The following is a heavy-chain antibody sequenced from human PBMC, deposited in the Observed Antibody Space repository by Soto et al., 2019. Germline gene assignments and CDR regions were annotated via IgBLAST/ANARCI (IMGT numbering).Heavy chain of an antibody. V-gene: IGHV4-61*01. CDR3: ARTNVGYCSSTSCREKYYYYYMDV. CDR2: IDNSGST. J-gene: IGHJ6*03. CDR1: DGSVSSGIYY. D-gene: IGHD2-2*01. Sequence: SETLSLTCTVSDGSVSSGIYYWSWIRQPPGKGLEWIGYIDNSGSTTYSPSLKSRVTISLDTSKNQFSLKLSSVTAADTAVYYCARTNVGYCSSTSCREKYYYYYMDVWGKGTTVTVSS.